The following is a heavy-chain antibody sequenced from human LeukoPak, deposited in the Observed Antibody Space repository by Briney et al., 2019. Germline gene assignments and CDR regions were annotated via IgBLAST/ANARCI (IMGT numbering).Heavy chain of an antibody. Sequence: SETLSLTCAVYGGSFSGYYWSWIRQPPGKGLEWIGEINHSGSTNYNPSLKSRVTISVDTSKNQFSLKLSSVTAADTAVYYCASNSSSRTQQNWFDPWGQGTLVTVSS. J-gene: IGHJ5*02. CDR3: ASNSSSRTQQNWFDP. CDR2: INHSGST. V-gene: IGHV4-34*01. D-gene: IGHD6-13*01. CDR1: GGSFSGYY.